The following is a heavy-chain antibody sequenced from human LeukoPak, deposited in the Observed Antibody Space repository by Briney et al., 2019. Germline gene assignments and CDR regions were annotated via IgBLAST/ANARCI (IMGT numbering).Heavy chain of an antibody. CDR3: ASIGSLFDY. Sequence: ASVKVSCKASGYTFTNYAMNWVRQAPRQGLEFMGWINTNTGNPTYAQDFTGRFVFSLDTSVNTAYLQISSLKAEDTAVYYCASIGSLFDYWGQGTLVTVSS. CDR1: GYTFTNYA. V-gene: IGHV7-4-1*02. J-gene: IGHJ4*02. CDR2: INTNTGNP. D-gene: IGHD1-26*01.